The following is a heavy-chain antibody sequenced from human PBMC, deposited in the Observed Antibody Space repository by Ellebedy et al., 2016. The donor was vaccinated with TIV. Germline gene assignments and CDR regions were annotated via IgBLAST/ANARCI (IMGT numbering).Heavy chain of an antibody. V-gene: IGHV1-18*04. Sequence: ASVKVSCXASGYDFSIYGISWVRQAPGQGLEWVGWITVSSGKTDYAQKFQDRVTMTTDTVTRTAYLELKSLKPDDTAVYYCARTDLQSDYWGQGTLVTVSS. CDR1: GYDFSIYG. D-gene: IGHD5-24*01. CDR2: ITVSSGKT. CDR3: ARTDLQSDY. J-gene: IGHJ4*02.